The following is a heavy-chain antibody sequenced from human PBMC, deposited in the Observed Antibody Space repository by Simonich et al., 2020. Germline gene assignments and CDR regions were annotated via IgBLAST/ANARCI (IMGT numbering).Heavy chain of an antibody. CDR2: INPNRSGT. CDR3: ARGALTGDYYYMDV. D-gene: IGHD7-27*01. Sequence: QVQLVQSGAAVKKPGASVKVSCKASGYPFTGYYMHWVRQAPGQGLERMGWINPNRSGTNYAQKFQGRVTMTRDTSISTAYMELSRLRSDDTAVYYCARGALTGDYYYMDVWGKGTTVTVSS. J-gene: IGHJ6*03. V-gene: IGHV1-2*02. CDR1: GYPFTGYY.